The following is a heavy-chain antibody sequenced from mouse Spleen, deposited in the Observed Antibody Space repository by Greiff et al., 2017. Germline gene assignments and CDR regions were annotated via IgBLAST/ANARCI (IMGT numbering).Heavy chain of an antibody. J-gene: IGHJ2*01. CDR2: ISGGGSYT. V-gene: IGHV5-9-2*01. D-gene: IGHD1-1*01. Sequence: EVKLMESGGGLVKPGGSLKLSCAASGFTFSSYGMSWVRQTPEKRLEWVATISGGGSYTYYPDSVKGRFTISRDNAKNNLYLQMSSLRSEDTALYYCARQDYGSSYLFDYWGQGTTLTVSS. CDR1: GFTFSSYG. CDR3: ARQDYGSSYLFDY.